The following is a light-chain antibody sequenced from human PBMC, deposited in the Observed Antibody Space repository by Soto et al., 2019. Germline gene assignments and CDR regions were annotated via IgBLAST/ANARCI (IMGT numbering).Light chain of an antibody. CDR1: TSDFGGYNY. Sequence: QSALTQPPSASGSPGQAVTISCTGTTSDFGGYNYVSWYQQYPGKAPKLMIYEVSKRPSGVPDRFSGSKSGNTASLTVSGLQAEDEAAYYCTEYSGNNNLGVFGGGTKLTVL. V-gene: IGLV2-8*01. CDR3: TEYSGNNNLGV. J-gene: IGLJ2*01. CDR2: EVS.